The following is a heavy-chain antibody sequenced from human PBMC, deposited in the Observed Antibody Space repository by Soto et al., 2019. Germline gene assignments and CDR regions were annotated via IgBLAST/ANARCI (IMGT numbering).Heavy chain of an antibody. CDR1: GGTFDHAA. D-gene: IGHD3-9*01. CDR2: INPMFNST. J-gene: IGHJ4*02. V-gene: IGHV1-69*01. CDR3: ARQIFAADY. Sequence: QVQLVQSGAEVKKPGSSVKVSCEAPGGTFDHAAITWVRQAPGQGLEWVGGINPMFNSTHYAQKFQGRVTITADAVTRTAFMELRGLTSDDTAVYYCARQIFAADYWGQGTLLVVYS.